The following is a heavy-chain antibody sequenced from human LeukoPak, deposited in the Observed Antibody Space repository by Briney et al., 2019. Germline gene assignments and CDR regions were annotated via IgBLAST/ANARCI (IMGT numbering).Heavy chain of an antibody. CDR3: ASLYGGAFDI. Sequence: SETLSLTCTVSGGPIGSSSYYWGWFRQPPGKGLEWIGSIYHSGSTYYNPSLKSRVTISVDTSKNQFSLKLRSVTAADTAMYYCASLYGGAFDIWGQGTMVTVSS. D-gene: IGHD3-16*01. J-gene: IGHJ3*02. CDR1: GGPIGSSSYY. CDR2: IYHSGST. V-gene: IGHV4-39*07.